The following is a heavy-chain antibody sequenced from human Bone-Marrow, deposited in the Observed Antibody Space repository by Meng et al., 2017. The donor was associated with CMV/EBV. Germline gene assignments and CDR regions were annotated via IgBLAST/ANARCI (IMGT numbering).Heavy chain of an antibody. CDR1: GGSISSYY. Sequence: SETLSLTCTVSGGSISSYYFNWIRQPPGKGLEWIGYIYYSGSTSYNPSLQSRVTISVDTSKNQFSLKLSSVTAADTAVYYCARVLRGIAVAGYDYWGQGTLVTVSS. D-gene: IGHD6-19*01. CDR3: ARVLRGIAVAGYDY. V-gene: IGHV4-59*01. J-gene: IGHJ4*02. CDR2: IYYSGST.